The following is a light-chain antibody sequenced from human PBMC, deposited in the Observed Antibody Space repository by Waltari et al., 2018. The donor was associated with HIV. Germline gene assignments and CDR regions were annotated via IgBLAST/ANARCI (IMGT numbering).Light chain of an antibody. CDR3: GAWDSSLSVVV. CDR2: DNN. V-gene: IGLV1-51*01. J-gene: IGLJ2*01. Sequence: QSVLTQPPSVSAAPGQKITISCSGSSSNLGNNYVSWYQQLPGAAPKVFIYDNNKRPSGIPDRFSGSKSGTSATLGITGLQTGVEADYYCGAWDSSLSVVVFGGGTKVTVL. CDR1: SSNLGNNY.